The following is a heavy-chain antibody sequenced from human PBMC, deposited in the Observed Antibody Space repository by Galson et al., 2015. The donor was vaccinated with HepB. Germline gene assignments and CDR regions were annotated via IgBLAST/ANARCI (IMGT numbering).Heavy chain of an antibody. D-gene: IGHD3-10*01. CDR3: ARKRVRSGDYYYYYMDV. V-gene: IGHV1-3*01. Sequence: SVKVSCKASGYTFTSYAMHWVRQAPGQRLEWMGWINAGNGNTKYSQKFQGRVTITRDTSASTAYMELSSLRSEDTAVYYCARKRVRSGDYYYYYMDVWGKGTTVTVSS. CDR1: GYTFTSYA. J-gene: IGHJ6*03. CDR2: INAGNGNT.